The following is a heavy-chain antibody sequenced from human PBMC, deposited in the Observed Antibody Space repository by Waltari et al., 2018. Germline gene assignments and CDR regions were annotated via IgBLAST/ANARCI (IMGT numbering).Heavy chain of an antibody. J-gene: IGHJ3*02. CDR2: ISSSSSTI. D-gene: IGHD6-19*01. CDR1: GFTFSSYS. V-gene: IGHV3-48*04. Sequence: EVQLVESGGGLVQPGGSLRLSCAASGFTFSSYSMNWVRQAPGKGLEWVSYISSSSSTIYYADSVKGRFTISRDNAKNSLYLQMNSLRAEDTAVYYCASTVAGTPSDAFDIWGQGTMVTVSS. CDR3: ASTVAGTPSDAFDI.